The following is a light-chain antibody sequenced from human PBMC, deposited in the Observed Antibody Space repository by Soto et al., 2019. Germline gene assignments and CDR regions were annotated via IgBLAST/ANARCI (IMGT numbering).Light chain of an antibody. J-gene: IGKJ3*01. Sequence: EIVLTQSPGTLSLSPGEPATLSCRASQSISSNYLAWYQHKSGQAPRLLIYSASTRASDVPDRFGGGGSGTDVTLTISRLEPEDFAVYYCHQYGSSPFTFGPGTKVDVK. CDR2: SAS. V-gene: IGKV3-20*01. CDR1: QSISSNY. CDR3: HQYGSSPFT.